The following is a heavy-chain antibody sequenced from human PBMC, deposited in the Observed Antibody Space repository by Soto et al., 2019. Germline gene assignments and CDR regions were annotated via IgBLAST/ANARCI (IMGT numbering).Heavy chain of an antibody. CDR2: ISYDGSNK. CDR1: GFTFSSYG. V-gene: IGHV3-30*18. D-gene: IGHD3-22*01. CDR3: AKDVGYYDSSGMGYFDY. J-gene: IGHJ4*02. Sequence: QVQLVESGGGVVQPGRSLRLSCAASGFTFSSYGMHWVRQAPGKGLEWVAVISYDGSNKYYADSVKGRFTISRDNSXNKXYLQMNSLRAEDTAVYYCAKDVGYYDSSGMGYFDYWGQGTLVTVSS.